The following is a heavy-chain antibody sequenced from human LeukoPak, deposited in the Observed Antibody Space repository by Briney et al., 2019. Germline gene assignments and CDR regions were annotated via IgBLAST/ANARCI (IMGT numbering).Heavy chain of an antibody. CDR1: GGSIRSYY. CDR2: IYYTGTT. CDR3: ARSLYGSGNSWFDP. V-gene: IGHV4-59*01. D-gene: IGHD3-10*01. J-gene: IGHJ5*02. Sequence: SETLSLTCTVSGGSIRSYYWSWIRQPLGKGLEWIGYIYYTGTTNYNPSLKSRVTISVDTSKNQFSLKLSSVTAADTAVYYCARSLYGSGNSWFDPWGQGTLVTVSS.